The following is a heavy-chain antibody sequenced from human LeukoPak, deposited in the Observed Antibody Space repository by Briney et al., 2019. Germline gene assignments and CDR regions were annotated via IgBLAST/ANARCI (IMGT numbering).Heavy chain of an antibody. J-gene: IGHJ4*02. CDR3: ARGIKTGVTDY. V-gene: IGHV4-61*02. CDR1: GGSISSGSYY. CDR2: IYTSGST. Sequence: SETLSLTCTVSGGSISSGSYYWSWIRQPAGKGLEWIGRIYTSGSTNYNPSLKSRVTISVDTSKNQFSLKLSSVTAADTAVYYCARGIKTGVTDYWGQGTLVTVSS. D-gene: IGHD7-27*01.